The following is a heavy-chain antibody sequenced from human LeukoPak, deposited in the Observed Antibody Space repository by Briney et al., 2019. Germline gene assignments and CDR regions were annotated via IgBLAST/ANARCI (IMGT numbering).Heavy chain of an antibody. Sequence: ASVKVSCMASGYTFTSYGISWVRQAPGQGLEWMGWISAYNGNTNYAQKLQGRVTMTTDTSTSTAYMELRSLRSDDTAVYYCARDQYQLLYSYYYYGMDVWGQGTTVTVSS. CDR1: GYTFTSYG. D-gene: IGHD2-2*02. J-gene: IGHJ6*02. V-gene: IGHV1-18*01. CDR3: ARDQYQLLYSYYYYGMDV. CDR2: ISAYNGNT.